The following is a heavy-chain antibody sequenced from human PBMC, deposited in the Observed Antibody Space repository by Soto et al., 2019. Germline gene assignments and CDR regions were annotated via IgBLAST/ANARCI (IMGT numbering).Heavy chain of an antibody. CDR3: ARGKSGFGSYYYDGMDV. CDR2: IYYSGST. Sequence: TSETLSLTCTVSGGSISSYYWSWIRQPPGKGLEWIGYIYYSGSTNYNPSLKSRVTISVDTSKNQFSLKLSSVTAADTAVYYGARGKSGFGSYYYDGMDVWGQGTPVT. D-gene: IGHD3-10*01. V-gene: IGHV4-59*12. J-gene: IGHJ6*02. CDR1: GGSISSYY.